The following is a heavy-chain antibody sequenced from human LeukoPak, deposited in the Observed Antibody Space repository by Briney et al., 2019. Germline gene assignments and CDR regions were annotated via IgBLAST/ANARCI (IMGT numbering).Heavy chain of an antibody. CDR1: GGSISGYSGGSRGGFY. CDR3: ARGGHQSSGIDPRFGP. J-gene: IGHJ5*02. Sequence: SETLSLTCTVSGGSISGYSGGSRGGFYWSWVRQPPGKGLEWIGHIYYSGDTNYNPSLQSRATISVDTSKNHFSLKLTSVNAADTAIYFCARGGHQSSGIDPRFGPWGQGTLVTVSS. D-gene: IGHD3-22*01. V-gene: IGHV4-61*03. CDR2: IYYSGDT.